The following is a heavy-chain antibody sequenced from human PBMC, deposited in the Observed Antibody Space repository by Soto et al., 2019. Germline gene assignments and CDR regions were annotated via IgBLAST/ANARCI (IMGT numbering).Heavy chain of an antibody. J-gene: IGHJ2*01. Sequence: QVQLQASGPGLVKPSQTLSLTCTVSGGSVSSGDYYWSWIRQPPGKGLEWIGYIYSGGSTYYNPSLKRRVTTSADTSKNQFSLKLSSVTAADTAVYYCARVDGGNYWYFDLWGRGTLVTVSS. CDR3: ARVDGGNYWYFDL. CDR2: IYSGGST. D-gene: IGHD4-17*01. V-gene: IGHV4-30-4*01. CDR1: GGSVSSGDYY.